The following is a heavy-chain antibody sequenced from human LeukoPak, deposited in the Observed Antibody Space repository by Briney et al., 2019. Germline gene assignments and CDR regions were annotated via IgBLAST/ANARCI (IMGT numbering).Heavy chain of an antibody. CDR3: ARMGISYYYDSSTYYPNSFDF. Sequence: PSETLSLTCGVAGYSISRGYYWGCSRQSPGKGLEWIATIFHSGSIYYNPSLKSRVTLSVDTSKNQSTLKLNSVTAADTAVYYCARMGISYYYDSSTYYPNSFDFWGQGTMVSVSS. J-gene: IGHJ3*01. CDR2: IFHSGSI. V-gene: IGHV4-38-2*01. D-gene: IGHD3-22*01. CDR1: GYSISRGYY.